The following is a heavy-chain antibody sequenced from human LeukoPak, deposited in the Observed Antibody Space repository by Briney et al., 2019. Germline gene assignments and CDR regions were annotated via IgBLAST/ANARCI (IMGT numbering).Heavy chain of an antibody. CDR3: ARPLRDLYFDY. CDR1: GGSFSGYY. D-gene: IGHD3-16*01. CDR2: INHSGST. Sequence: SETLSLTCAVYGGSFSGYYWSWIRQPPGKGLEWIGEINHSGSTNYNPSLKSRVTISVDTSKNQFSLKLSSVTAADTAVYYCARPLRDLYFDYWGRGTLVTVSS. V-gene: IGHV4-34*01. J-gene: IGHJ4*02.